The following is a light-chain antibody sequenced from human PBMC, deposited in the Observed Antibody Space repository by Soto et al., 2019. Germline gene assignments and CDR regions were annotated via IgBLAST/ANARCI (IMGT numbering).Light chain of an antibody. CDR1: SSNIGSNA. Sequence: QSVLTQPPSASGTPGQRVTISCSGSSSNIGSNAVNWYQQLPGTAPKLLIYSNNQRPSGVPDRLSGSKSGTSASLAISGLQSEDEADYYCAVWDDSLTGWVFGGGTKVTVL. V-gene: IGLV1-44*01. CDR3: AVWDDSLTGWV. CDR2: SNN. J-gene: IGLJ3*02.